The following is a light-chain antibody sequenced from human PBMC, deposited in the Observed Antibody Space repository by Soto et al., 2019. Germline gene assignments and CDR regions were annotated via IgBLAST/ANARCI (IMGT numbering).Light chain of an antibody. CDR2: DAS. V-gene: IGKV3-11*01. J-gene: IGKJ4*01. Sequence: EIVLTQSPATLSLSPGERATLSCRASQSVSSYLAWYQQKPGQAPRLLIYDASNRATGIPARFSGSGSGTDFPLTISTLDPKFFAVFSCQQRSNGPPLSFGGGTRVEIK. CDR1: QSVSSY. CDR3: QQRSNGPPLS.